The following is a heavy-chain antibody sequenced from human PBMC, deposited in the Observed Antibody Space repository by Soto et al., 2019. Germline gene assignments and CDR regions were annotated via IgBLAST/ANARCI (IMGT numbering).Heavy chain of an antibody. CDR1: VGSIRSSSYH. CDR2: IYYSMSN. Sequence: QLQLQESGPGLVKPSEPLSLTCPVSVGSIRSSSYHWVWIRQPPGQGLEWIGSIYYSMSNYYNPSLKSRVTISVDTSKNQFYLMLRSVTAADTAVYYCARYVSGIWYRGDWFDPWGQGTLVTVSS. CDR3: ARYVSGIWYRGDWFDP. D-gene: IGHD3-10*01. J-gene: IGHJ5*02. V-gene: IGHV4-39*01.